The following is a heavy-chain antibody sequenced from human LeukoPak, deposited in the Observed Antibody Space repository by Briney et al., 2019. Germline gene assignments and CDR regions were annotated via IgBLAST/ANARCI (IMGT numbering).Heavy chain of an antibody. D-gene: IGHD2-2*01. CDR3: ASRGVVSPTGIETWFDS. J-gene: IGHJ5*01. V-gene: IGHV4-39*06. CDR1: GASVSSRSYF. CDR2: VYYNGAT. Sequence: SETLSLTCAVSGASVSSRSYFWGWIRQPPGEGPEWLGSVYYNGATYYNPSLQSRVTISLDTSKNQFTLTVTSVTVADTALYCCASRGVVSPTGIETWFDSWGQGTLVTVSS.